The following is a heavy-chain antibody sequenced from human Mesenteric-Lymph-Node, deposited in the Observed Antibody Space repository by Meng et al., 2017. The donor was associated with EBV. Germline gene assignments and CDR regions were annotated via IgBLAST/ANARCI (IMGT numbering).Heavy chain of an antibody. D-gene: IGHD6-19*01. CDR2: ISTSGSTK. J-gene: IGHJ5*02. CDR1: GFTFSDYY. Sequence: QVQLVGSGGGLGKPGGSLTRTCACSGFTFSDYYMSWIRQSPGKGLEWIAYISTSGSTKLYADAVKGRLTISRDNAKNSLLLQMNSLQVDDTAVYYCVRGYSSGWFDPWGQGTLVTVSS. CDR3: VRGYSSGWFDP. V-gene: IGHV3-11*01.